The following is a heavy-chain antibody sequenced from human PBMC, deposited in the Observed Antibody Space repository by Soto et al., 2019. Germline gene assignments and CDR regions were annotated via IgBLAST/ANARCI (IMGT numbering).Heavy chain of an antibody. Sequence: GGSLRLSCAASGFTFSNNWMHWVRQAPGKGLVWVSRINSDGSTTNYADSVKGRFIVSRDNARNTLFLQMNSLRAEDTAVYYCASGGSSLNFDSWGQGTLVTVSS. D-gene: IGHD6-6*01. CDR1: GFTFSNNW. V-gene: IGHV3-74*01. CDR2: INSDGSTT. J-gene: IGHJ4*02. CDR3: ASGGSSLNFDS.